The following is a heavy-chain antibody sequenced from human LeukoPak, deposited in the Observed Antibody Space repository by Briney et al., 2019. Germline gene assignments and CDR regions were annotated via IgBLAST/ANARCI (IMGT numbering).Heavy chain of an antibody. V-gene: IGHV5-51*01. CDR3: ARGTYDYGDYYYFDY. CDR2: IYPGDSDT. Sequence: GESLKISCKGSGYSFTSSWIGWVRHMPGKGLEWMGIIYPGDSDTTYSPSFQGQVTISADKSISTAYLQWSSLKASDTAIYYCARGTYDYGDYYYFDYWGQGTLVTVSS. CDR1: GYSFTSSW. D-gene: IGHD4-17*01. J-gene: IGHJ4*02.